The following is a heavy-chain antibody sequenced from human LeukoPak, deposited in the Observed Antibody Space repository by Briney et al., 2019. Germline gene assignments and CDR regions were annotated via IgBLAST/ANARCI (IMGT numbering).Heavy chain of an antibody. CDR2: ISAYNGNT. J-gene: IGHJ5*02. V-gene: IGHV1-18*01. CDR1: GGTFSSYG. CDR3: ARGYYGSGSYYFGYNWFDP. Sequence: ASVKVSCKASGGTFSSYGISWVRQAPGQGLGWMGWISAYNGNTNYAQKLQGRVTMTTDTSTSTAYMELRSLRSDDTAVYYCARGYYGSGSYYFGYNWFDPWGQGTLVTVSS. D-gene: IGHD3-10*01.